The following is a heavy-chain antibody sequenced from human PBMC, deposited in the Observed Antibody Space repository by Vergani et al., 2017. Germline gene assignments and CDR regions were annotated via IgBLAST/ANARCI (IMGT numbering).Heavy chain of an antibody. CDR3: ARGLVRTYYYGSGSSRYFDY. CDR2: IYYSGST. CDR1: GGSISSGGYY. J-gene: IGHJ4*02. Sequence: QVQLQESGPGLVKPSQTLSLTCTVSGGSISSGGYYWSWIRQHPGKGLEWIGYIYYSGSTYYNPSLKSRVTISVDTSKNQFSLKLSSVTAADTAEYYCARGLVRTYYYGSGSSRYFDYWGQGTLVTVSS. D-gene: IGHD3-10*01. V-gene: IGHV4-31*03.